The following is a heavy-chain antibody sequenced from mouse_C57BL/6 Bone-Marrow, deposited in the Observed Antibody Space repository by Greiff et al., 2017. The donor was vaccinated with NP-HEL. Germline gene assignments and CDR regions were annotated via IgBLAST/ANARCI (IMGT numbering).Heavy chain of an antibody. CDR2: INSDCGST. J-gene: IGHJ2*01. CDR1: ESEFLPHD. Sequence: EVKLMESGGGLVQPGESWKLSCESKESEFLPHDMPGVRKPPEKRLELVAAINSDCGSTYYPDTMERRFIISRDNTKKTLYLQMSSLRSEDTALGFDYWGQGTTLTVSS. V-gene: IGHV5-2*01. CDR3: Y.